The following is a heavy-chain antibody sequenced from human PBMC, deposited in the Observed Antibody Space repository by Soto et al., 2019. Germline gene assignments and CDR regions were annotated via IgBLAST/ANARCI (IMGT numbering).Heavy chain of an antibody. D-gene: IGHD4-17*01. CDR1: GFTFSSYA. CDR2: ISGSGGST. J-gene: IGHJ5*02. CDR3: AKDRRGANWFDP. V-gene: IGHV3-23*01. Sequence: GGSLRLSCAASGFTFSSYAMSWVRQAPGKGLEWVSAISGSGGSTYYADSVKGRSTISRDNSKNTLYLQMNSLRAEDTAVYYCAKDRRGANWFDPWGQGTLVTVSS.